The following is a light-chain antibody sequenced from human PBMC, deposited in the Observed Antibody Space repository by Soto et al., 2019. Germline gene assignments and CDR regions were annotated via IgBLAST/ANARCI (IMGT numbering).Light chain of an antibody. J-gene: IGKJ4*01. Sequence: DIVMTQTPLSLTVTPGEPASISCRSSQSLLDSDDGNTYLDWYLQKPGQSPQLLIYTVSYRASGVPDRFSGSGSGTDFTLKINRVEAGDVGVYYCMQRIEFPLTFGGGTK. CDR1: QSLLDSDDGNTY. CDR3: MQRIEFPLT. V-gene: IGKV2-40*01. CDR2: TVS.